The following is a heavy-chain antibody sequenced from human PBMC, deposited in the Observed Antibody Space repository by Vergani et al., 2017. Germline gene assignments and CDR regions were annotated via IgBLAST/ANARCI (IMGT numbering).Heavy chain of an antibody. CDR3: ARGYYGRGDN. V-gene: IGHV4-61*02. Sequence: QVQLQESGPGLVKPSQTLSLICSVSGDSITSSTYYWSWTRQPAGKGLEYIGRIYTTGSTNYNPSLKSRVTISVATSKNQFSLNLSSVTAADTAMYYCARGYYGRGDNWGQGTLVTVSS. D-gene: IGHD3-16*01. J-gene: IGHJ4*02. CDR1: GDSITSSTYY. CDR2: IYTTGST.